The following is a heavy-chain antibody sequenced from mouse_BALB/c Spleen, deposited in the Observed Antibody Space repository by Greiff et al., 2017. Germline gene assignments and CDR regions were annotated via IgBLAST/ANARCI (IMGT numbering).Heavy chain of an antibody. V-gene: IGHV1-87*01. CDR1: GYTFTSYW. CDR2: IYPGDGDT. D-gene: IGHD2-2*01. Sequence: VHLVESGAELARPGASVKLSCKASGYTFTSYWMQWVKQRPGQGLEWIGAIYPGDGDTRYTQKFKGKATLTADKSSSTAYMQLSSLASEDSAVYYCARSLIYYGSAWFAYWGQGTLVTVSA. CDR3: ARSLIYYGSAWFAY. J-gene: IGHJ3*01.